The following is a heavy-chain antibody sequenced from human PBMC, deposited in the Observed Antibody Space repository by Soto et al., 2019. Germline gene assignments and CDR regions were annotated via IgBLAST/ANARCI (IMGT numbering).Heavy chain of an antibody. J-gene: IGHJ6*03. D-gene: IGHD3-10*01. CDR2: ISSSSSYI. CDR1: GFTFSSYS. V-gene: IGHV3-21*01. CDR3: ARDPDKMVRGVIVYYYYYMDV. Sequence: GGSLRLSCAASGFTFSSYSMNWVRQAPGKGLEWVSSISSSSSYIYYADSVKGRFTISRDNAKNSLYLQMNSLRAEDTAVYYCARDPDKMVRGVIVYYYYYMDVWGKGTTVTVSS.